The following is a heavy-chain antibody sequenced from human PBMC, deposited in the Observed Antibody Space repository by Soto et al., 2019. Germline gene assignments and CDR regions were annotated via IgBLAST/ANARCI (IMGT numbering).Heavy chain of an antibody. CDR2: ISSSSSYI. CDR3: ARGPGYCSGGSCYSDDFDI. Sequence: GGSLRLSCAASGFTFSSYSMNWVRQAPGKGLEWVSSISSSSSYIYYADSVKGRFTISRDNAKNSLYLQMNSLRAEDTAVYYCARGPGYCSGGSCYSDDFDIWGQGTMVTVSS. D-gene: IGHD2-15*01. V-gene: IGHV3-21*01. CDR1: GFTFSSYS. J-gene: IGHJ3*02.